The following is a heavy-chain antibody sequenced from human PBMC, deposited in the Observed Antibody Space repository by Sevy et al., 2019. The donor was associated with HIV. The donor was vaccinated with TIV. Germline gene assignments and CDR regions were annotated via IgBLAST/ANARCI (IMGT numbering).Heavy chain of an antibody. Sequence: GESLKISCAASGFTFSSYAMHWVRQAPGKGLEWVAVISYDGSNKYYADSVKGRFTISRDNSKNTLYLQMNSLRAEDTAVYYCARGGYYYDSSGKFDYWGQGTLVTVSS. CDR3: ARGGYYYDSSGKFDY. D-gene: IGHD3-22*01. V-gene: IGHV3-30*04. J-gene: IGHJ4*02. CDR2: ISYDGSNK. CDR1: GFTFSSYA.